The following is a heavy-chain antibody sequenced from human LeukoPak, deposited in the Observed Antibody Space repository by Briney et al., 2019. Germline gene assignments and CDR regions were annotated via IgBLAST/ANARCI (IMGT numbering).Heavy chain of an antibody. CDR1: GFPFSSYW. CDR3: ARVDYDVSTGYQNYFEF. D-gene: IGHD3-9*01. CDR2: IKEDGGEK. Sequence: GGSLRLSCAASGFPFSSYWMSWVRQAPGKGLEWVANIKEDGGEKYYVDSVKGRFTISRDNAKNSLYLQMNSLRAEDTAVYYCARVDYDVSTGYQNYFEFWGQGTLVTVSS. J-gene: IGHJ4*02. V-gene: IGHV3-7*01.